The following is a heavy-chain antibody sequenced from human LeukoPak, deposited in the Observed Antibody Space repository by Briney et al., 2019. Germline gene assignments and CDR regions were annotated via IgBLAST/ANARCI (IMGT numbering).Heavy chain of an antibody. CDR1: GFTFSSYE. Sequence: PGGSLRLSCAASGFTFSSYEMNWVRQAPGKGLEWVSYISSSGSTIYYADSVKGRSTISRDNAKNSLYLQMNSLGPEDTAMYFCAKEITMVRGRSFDYWGQGSLVTVSS. J-gene: IGHJ4*02. V-gene: IGHV3-48*03. CDR2: ISSSGSTI. CDR3: AKEITMVRGRSFDY. D-gene: IGHD3-10*01.